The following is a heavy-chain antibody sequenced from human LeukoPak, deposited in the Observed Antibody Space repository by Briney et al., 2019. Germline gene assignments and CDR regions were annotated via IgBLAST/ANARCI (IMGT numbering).Heavy chain of an antibody. CDR3: ARETASGYLGFDL. J-gene: IGHJ4*02. Sequence: ASVKVSCKTSGYTFTSYGITWVRQAPGQGLEWMGWISAYGDTKLSRNIHPSVTVTIDTSTTTAYMELRSLSSYDTAVYFCARETASGYLGFDLWGQGTLITVSS. D-gene: IGHD3-3*01. V-gene: IGHV1-18*01. CDR1: GYTFTSYG. CDR2: ISAYGDT.